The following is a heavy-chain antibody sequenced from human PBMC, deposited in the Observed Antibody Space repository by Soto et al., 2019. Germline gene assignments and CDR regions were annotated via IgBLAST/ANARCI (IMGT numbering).Heavy chain of an antibody. V-gene: IGHV3-11*01. CDR1: GFSFSDYY. CDR2: TGRSLYPI. CDR3: AKDRSENFWVYYYAMDV. Sequence: GGSLRLSCAASGFSFSDYYVNWIRQAPGKGLEWISYTGRSLYPIYYADSVKGRFSISRDSAKSSVFLQMNSLRGEDTAVYYCAKDRSENFWVYYYAMDVWGQGTAVTVSS. J-gene: IGHJ6*02. D-gene: IGHD6-19*01.